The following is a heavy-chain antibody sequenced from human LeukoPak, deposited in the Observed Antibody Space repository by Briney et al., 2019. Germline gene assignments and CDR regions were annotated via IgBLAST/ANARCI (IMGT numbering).Heavy chain of an antibody. J-gene: IGHJ4*02. V-gene: IGHV3-74*01. Sequence: PGGSLRLSCAASGFTFSRFWMYWVRQAPGKGLVWVSRINIDGSTTDYADSVRGRFTISRDNAKNTLYLQMNSLTAEDTAVYYCARNWGSDYWGQGTLVTVSS. CDR2: INIDGSTT. CDR3: ARNWGSDY. D-gene: IGHD7-27*01. CDR1: GFTFSRFW.